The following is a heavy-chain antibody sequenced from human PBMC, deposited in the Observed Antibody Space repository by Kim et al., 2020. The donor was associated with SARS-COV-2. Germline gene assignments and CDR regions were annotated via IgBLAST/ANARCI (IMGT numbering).Heavy chain of an antibody. V-gene: IGHV3-9*01. J-gene: IGHJ4*02. CDR3: VNGAKGTFYY. CDR1: GFIFDDYA. D-gene: IGHD1-26*01. Sequence: GGSLRLSCAGSGFIFDDYAMHWVRQAPGRGLEWVSGISWDSNTVDYVDSVKGRITISRDNAKRFLFLQMNSLRTEDTAFYYCVNGAKGTFYYWGRGTLV. CDR2: ISWDSNTV.